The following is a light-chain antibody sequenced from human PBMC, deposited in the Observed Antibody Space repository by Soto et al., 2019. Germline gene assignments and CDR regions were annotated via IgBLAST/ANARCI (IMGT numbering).Light chain of an antibody. Sequence: QSALTQPASVSGSPGQSITISCTGTSSDVGGYNYVSWYQQHPGKAPKLMIYEITNRSSGVSNRFSGSKSGNTASLTISGLQAEDEAAYYCSSYTSSSTWVFGGGTKLTVL. CDR1: SSDVGGYNY. CDR2: EIT. J-gene: IGLJ3*02. CDR3: SSYTSSSTWV. V-gene: IGLV2-14*01.